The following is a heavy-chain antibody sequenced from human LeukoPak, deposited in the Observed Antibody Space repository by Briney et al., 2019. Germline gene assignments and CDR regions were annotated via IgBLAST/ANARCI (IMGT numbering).Heavy chain of an antibody. V-gene: IGHV4-34*01. J-gene: IGHJ4*02. CDR3: ARPLLDGYKDFDY. CDR1: GGSFSGYY. Sequence: SETLSLTCAVYGGSFSGYYWSWIRQPPGKGLDWIGEINHSGSTNYNPSLKSRVTISVDTSKNQFSLKLSSVTAADTAVYYCARPLLDGYKDFDYWGQGTLVTVSS. CDR2: INHSGST. D-gene: IGHD5-24*01.